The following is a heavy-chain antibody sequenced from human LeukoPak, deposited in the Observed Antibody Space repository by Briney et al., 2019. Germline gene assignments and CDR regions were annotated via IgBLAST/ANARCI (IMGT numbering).Heavy chain of an antibody. CDR2: IDSGIYSAGTT. D-gene: IGHD1-26*01. J-gene: IGHJ6*02. Sequence: PGGSLRLSCAASGFTFSSNYMSWVRQAPGKGLEWVSVIDSGIYSAGTTSYADSVKGRFTISRDNSKNTLYLQMNSLRAEDTAVYYCAREERRRIVGASHAGYYYYGMDVWGQGTTVTVSS. V-gene: IGHV3-66*01. CDR1: GFTFSSNY. CDR3: AREERRRIVGASHAGYYYYGMDV.